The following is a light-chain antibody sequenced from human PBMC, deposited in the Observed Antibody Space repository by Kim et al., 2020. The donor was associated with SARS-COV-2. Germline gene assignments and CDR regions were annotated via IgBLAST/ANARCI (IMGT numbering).Light chain of an antibody. J-gene: IGLJ3*02. CDR2: LNSDGSH. V-gene: IGLV4-69*01. Sequence: QLVLTQSPSASASLGASVKLTCTLSSGHSTYAIAWHQRQPGKGPRYLMKLNSDGSHYKGDGIPDRFSGSSSGSERYLTISSLQSEDEADYYCQTWGTGIQVFGGGTQLTVL. CDR1: SGHSTYA. CDR3: QTWGTGIQV.